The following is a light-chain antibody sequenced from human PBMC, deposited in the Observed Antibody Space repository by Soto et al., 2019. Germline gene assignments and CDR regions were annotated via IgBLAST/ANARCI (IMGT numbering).Light chain of an antibody. CDR2: DVS. CDR1: SSDVGGYNY. V-gene: IGLV2-14*03. Sequence: QSALTQPASVSGAPGQSIAISCTGTSSDVGGYNYVSWYQHHPGKAPKLMVYDVSNRPSGVSNRFSGSKSGNTASLTISGLQAEDEDDYYCSSYTSSSTYVFGTGTQLTVL. CDR3: SSYTSSSTYV. J-gene: IGLJ1*01.